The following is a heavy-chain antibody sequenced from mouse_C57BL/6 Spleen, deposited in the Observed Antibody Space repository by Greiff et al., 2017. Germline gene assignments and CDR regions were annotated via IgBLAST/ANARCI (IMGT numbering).Heavy chain of an antibody. CDR1: GYTFTSYW. CDR2: IYPGNSDT. Sequence: EVQLQQSGTVLARPGASVKMSCKTSGYTFTSYWMHWVKQRPGQGLEWIGAIYPGNSDTSYNQKFKGKAKLTAVTSASTAYMELSSLTNEDSAVYYCTRRGITTVVVDYFDYWGQGTTLTVSS. J-gene: IGHJ2*01. CDR3: TRRGITTVVVDYFDY. V-gene: IGHV1-5*01. D-gene: IGHD1-1*01.